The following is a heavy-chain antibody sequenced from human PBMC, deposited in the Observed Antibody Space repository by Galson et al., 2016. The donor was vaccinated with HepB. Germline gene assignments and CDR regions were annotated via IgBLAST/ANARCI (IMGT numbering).Heavy chain of an antibody. D-gene: IGHD3-10*01. Sequence: SVKVSCKASGYTFTSYYIHWVRQAPGQGLEWMGIINPSGGTTSYAQKFQGRVTMTIDTSTSTVHMELSSLRSEDTAVYYCARDSVQFRGSDYWGRGTLVIVSS. CDR1: GYTFTSYY. CDR2: INPSGGTT. CDR3: ARDSVQFRGSDY. V-gene: IGHV1-46*01. J-gene: IGHJ4*02.